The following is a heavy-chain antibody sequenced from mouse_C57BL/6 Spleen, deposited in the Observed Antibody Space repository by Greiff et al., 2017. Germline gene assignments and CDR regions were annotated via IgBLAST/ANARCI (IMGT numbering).Heavy chain of an antibody. Sequence: VQLMESGGDLVKPGGSLKLSCAASGFTFSSYGMSWVRQTPDKRLEWVAPISSGGSYTYYPDSVKGRFTISRDNAKNTLYLQMSSLKSEDTAMYYCARHYYGDYYAMDDWGQGTSVTVSS. CDR1: GFTFSSYG. V-gene: IGHV5-6*01. CDR3: ARHYYGDYYAMDD. D-gene: IGHD1-1*01. CDR2: ISSGGSYT. J-gene: IGHJ4*01.